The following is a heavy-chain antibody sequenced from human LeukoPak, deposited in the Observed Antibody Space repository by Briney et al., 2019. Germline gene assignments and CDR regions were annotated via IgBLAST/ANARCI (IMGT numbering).Heavy chain of an antibody. J-gene: IGHJ4*02. Sequence: GGSLRLSCAGSGFTFSSYWMSWVRQAPGKGLEWVANIKQDGSEKYYVDSGKGRFTISRDSSENTLYLQMNSLRAEDTAVYYCARVPFYDFWSGPGYFDYWGQGILVTVSP. V-gene: IGHV3-7*01. D-gene: IGHD3-3*01. CDR1: GFTFSSYW. CDR3: ARVPFYDFWSGPGYFDY. CDR2: IKQDGSEK.